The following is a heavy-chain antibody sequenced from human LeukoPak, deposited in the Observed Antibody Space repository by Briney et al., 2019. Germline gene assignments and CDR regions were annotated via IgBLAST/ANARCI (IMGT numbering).Heavy chain of an antibody. CDR3: AIRKSGNAIDY. CDR1: GFTFSNYW. J-gene: IGHJ4*02. V-gene: IGHV3-7*01. D-gene: IGHD5-12*01. CDR2: IKQDGSAK. Sequence: GGSLRLSCTASGFTFSNYWMSWVRQAPGKGLEWVANIKQDGSAKYYVDSVKGRFTISRDNAKNSLYLQMNSLRAEDTAVYYCAIRKSGNAIDYWGQGTLVTVSS.